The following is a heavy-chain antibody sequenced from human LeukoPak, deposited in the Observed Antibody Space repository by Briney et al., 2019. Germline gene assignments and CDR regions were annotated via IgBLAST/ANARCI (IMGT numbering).Heavy chain of an antibody. D-gene: IGHD5-12*01. CDR3: ARRGYSAYDLDY. CDR1: NDSIVSYY. Sequence: PSETLSLTCTVSNDSIVSYYWSWIRQPPGKGLEWIGYIYFSGTTNYSPSLKSRVTISVDTSKNQFSLRLSSVTAADTAVYYCARRGYSAYDLDYWGQGTLVTVSS. CDR2: IYFSGTT. V-gene: IGHV4-59*12. J-gene: IGHJ4*02.